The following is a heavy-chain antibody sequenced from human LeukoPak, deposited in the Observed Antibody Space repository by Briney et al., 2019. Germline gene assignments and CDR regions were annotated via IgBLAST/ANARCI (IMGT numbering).Heavy chain of an antibody. CDR2: IIPIFGTA. CDR3: AGDILTGPYGMDV. J-gene: IGHJ6*02. D-gene: IGHD3-9*01. V-gene: IGHV1-69*06. CDR1: GGTFSSYA. Sequence: ASVKVSCKASGGTFSSYAISWVRQAPGQGLEWMGGIIPIFGTANYAQKFQGRVTMTEDTSTDTAYMELSSLRSEDTAVYYCAGDILTGPYGMDVWGQGTTVTVSS.